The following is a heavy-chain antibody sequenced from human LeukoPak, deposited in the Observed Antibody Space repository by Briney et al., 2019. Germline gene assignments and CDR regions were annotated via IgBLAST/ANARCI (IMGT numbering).Heavy chain of an antibody. CDR3: ARVPLYGDYGQIDY. D-gene: IGHD4-17*01. CDR1: GFTFSSYS. CDR2: ISSSSSYI. J-gene: IGHJ4*02. Sequence: GGSLRLSCAASGFTFSSYSMNWVRQAPGKGLEWVSSISSSSSYIYYADSVKGRFTISRDNAKNSLYLQMNSLRAEDTAVYYCARVPLYGDYGQIDYSGQGTLVTVSS. V-gene: IGHV3-21*01.